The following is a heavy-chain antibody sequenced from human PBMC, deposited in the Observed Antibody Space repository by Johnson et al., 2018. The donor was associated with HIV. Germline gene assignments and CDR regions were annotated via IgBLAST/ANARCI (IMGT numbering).Heavy chain of an antibody. CDR3: ARDGAIAAPDAFDI. D-gene: IGHD6-13*01. Sequence: VQLVESGGGLVQPGGSLRLSCAASGFTVSSNYMSWVRQAPGKGLEWVSVLDIGDSPYYADSVQGRFTTSRDNSKNTRYLQTKRLRAEAPAVYYCARDGAIAAPDAFDIWGQGTMVTVSS. V-gene: IGHV3-66*01. CDR1: GFTVSSNY. J-gene: IGHJ3*02. CDR2: LDIGDSP.